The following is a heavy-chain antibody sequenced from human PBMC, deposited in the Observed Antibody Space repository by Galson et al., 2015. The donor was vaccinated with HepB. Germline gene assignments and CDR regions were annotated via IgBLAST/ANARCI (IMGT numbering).Heavy chain of an antibody. D-gene: IGHD1-26*01. V-gene: IGHV3-66*01. CDR2: IYPGGST. Sequence: SLRLSCAASGFTVSYKYMSWVRQAPGKGLEWVSVIYPGGSTYFADSVKGRFTISRDNSKSSLYLQMNSLRPEDTAVYYCAKTYSWPYYFDYWGQGTLVTVSS. CDR1: GFTVSYKY. J-gene: IGHJ4*02. CDR3: AKTYSWPYYFDY.